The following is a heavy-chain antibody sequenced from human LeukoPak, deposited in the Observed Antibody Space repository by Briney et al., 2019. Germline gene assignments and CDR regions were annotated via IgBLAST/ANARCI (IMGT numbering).Heavy chain of an antibody. CDR3: ARDLSSGWYGTDY. CDR1: GFTFSSYG. V-gene: IGHV3-33*01. D-gene: IGHD6-19*01. Sequence: GGSLRLSCAASGFTFSSYGMHWVRQAPGKGLEWVAVIWYDGSNKYYADSVKGRFTISRDNSKNTLYLQMNSLRAEDTAVYYCARDLSSGWYGTDYWGQGTLVTVSS. J-gene: IGHJ4*02. CDR2: IWYDGSNK.